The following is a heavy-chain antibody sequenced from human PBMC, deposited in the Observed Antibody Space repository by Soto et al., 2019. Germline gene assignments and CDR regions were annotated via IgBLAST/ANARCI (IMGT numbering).Heavy chain of an antibody. CDR3: ARMHGDYVNWFDP. D-gene: IGHD4-17*01. CDR2: IYDRGNT. Sequence: QLQLQESGPGLVKPSETLSLTCTVSGGSIISGSFHWGWIRQPPGKGLEWIASIYDRGNTYTNPSLKSRITISVDTSKNQFSLKLSSMTAADTALYYCARMHGDYVNWFDPWGRGTLVTVSS. CDR1: GGSIISGSFH. J-gene: IGHJ5*02. V-gene: IGHV4-39*01.